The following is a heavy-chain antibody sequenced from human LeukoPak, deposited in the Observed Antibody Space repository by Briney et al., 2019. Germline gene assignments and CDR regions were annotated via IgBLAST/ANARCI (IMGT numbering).Heavy chain of an antibody. V-gene: IGHV4-30-2*01. Sequence: SETLSLTCTVSGGSISSGGYYWSCIRQPPGKGLEWIGYIYHSGSTYYNPSLKSRVTISVDRSKNQFSLKLSSVTAADTAVYYCASLEVGAARIDIWGQGTMVTVSS. CDR1: GGSISSGGYY. CDR3: ASLEVGAARIDI. D-gene: IGHD1-26*01. CDR2: IYHSGST. J-gene: IGHJ3*02.